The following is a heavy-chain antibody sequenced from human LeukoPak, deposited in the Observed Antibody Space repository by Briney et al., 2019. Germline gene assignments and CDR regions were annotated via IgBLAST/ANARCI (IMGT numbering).Heavy chain of an antibody. CDR1: GYTFTGYY. J-gene: IGHJ4*02. CDR2: INPNSGGT. Sequence: ASVKVSCKASGYTFTGYYMHWVRQAPGQGLEWMGWINPNSGGTNYAQKFQGRVTMTRDTSISTAYMELSRLRSDDTAVYYCARSIVSSYYNEFDYWGQGTLVTVSS. V-gene: IGHV1-2*02. CDR3: ARSIVSSYYNEFDY. D-gene: IGHD3-10*01.